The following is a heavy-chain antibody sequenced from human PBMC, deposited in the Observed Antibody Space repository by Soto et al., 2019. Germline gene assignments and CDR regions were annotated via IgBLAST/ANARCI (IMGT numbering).Heavy chain of an antibody. CDR3: ARGITMIVVVTGRNDAFDI. V-gene: IGHV1-69*01. J-gene: IGHJ3*02. Sequence: QVQLVQSGAEVKKPGSSVKVSCKASGGTFSSYAISWVRQAPGQGLEWMGGIIPIFGTANYAQKFQGRVTITADESTSQAYMELSSLRSEDTAVYYCARGITMIVVVTGRNDAFDIWGQGTMVTVSS. CDR2: IIPIFGTA. D-gene: IGHD3-22*01. CDR1: GGTFSSYA.